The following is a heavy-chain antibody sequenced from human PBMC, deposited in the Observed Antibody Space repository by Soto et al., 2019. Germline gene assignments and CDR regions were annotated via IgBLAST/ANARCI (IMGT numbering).Heavy chain of an antibody. Sequence: QVQLVQSGAEVKKPGASVKVSCKASGYTFTSYGIGWVRQAPGQGLEWMGWISAYNGNTNYAQKLQGRVTMTTDTSTSTAYMELRSLRSDDTAVYYCARESVKEYDYIWGSYRPRGAFDIWGQGTMVTVSS. CDR1: GYTFTSYG. CDR2: ISAYNGNT. V-gene: IGHV1-18*01. CDR3: ARESVKEYDYIWGSYRPRGAFDI. J-gene: IGHJ3*02. D-gene: IGHD3-16*02.